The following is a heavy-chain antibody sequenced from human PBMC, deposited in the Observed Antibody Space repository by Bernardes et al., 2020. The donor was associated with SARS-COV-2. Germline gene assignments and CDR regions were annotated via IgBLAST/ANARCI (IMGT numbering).Heavy chain of an antibody. CDR3: ARENCSGGSCYSHDYYGMDV. Sequence: TLSLTFTVSGGSISSGGYYWSWIRQHPGKGLEWIGYIYYSGSTYYNPSLKSRVTISVDTSKNQFSLKLSSVTAADTAVYYCARENCSGGSCYSHDYYGMDVWGQGTTVTVSS. CDR1: GGSISSGGYY. J-gene: IGHJ6*02. V-gene: IGHV4-31*03. D-gene: IGHD2-15*01. CDR2: IYYSGST.